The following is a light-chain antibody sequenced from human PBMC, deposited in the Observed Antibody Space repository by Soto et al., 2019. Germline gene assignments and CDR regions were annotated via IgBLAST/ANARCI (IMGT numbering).Light chain of an antibody. CDR1: SGHSSYA. J-gene: IGLJ3*02. V-gene: IGLV4-69*01. Sequence: QPVLTQSPSASASLGASVKLTCTLSSGHSSYAIAWHQQQLEKGPRYLMNLNSDGSHSKGDGIPDRFSGSSSGAERYLTISSLQSEDEADYYCQTWGTGIWVFGGGTKLTVL. CDR3: QTWGTGIWV. CDR2: LNSDGSH.